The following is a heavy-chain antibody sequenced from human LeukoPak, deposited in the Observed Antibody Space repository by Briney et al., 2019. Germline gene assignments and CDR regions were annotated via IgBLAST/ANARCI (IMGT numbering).Heavy chain of an antibody. J-gene: IGHJ3*02. Sequence: PGGSLRLSCAASGFTFSSYDMHWVRQATGKGLEWVSAIGTAGDTYYPGSVKGRFTISRENAKNSLYLQMNSLRAGDTAVYYCARVGHYYDSSGYRHDAFDIWGQGTMVTVSS. CDR1: GFTFSSYD. CDR3: ARVGHYYDSSGYRHDAFDI. CDR2: IGTAGDT. D-gene: IGHD3-22*01. V-gene: IGHV3-13*01.